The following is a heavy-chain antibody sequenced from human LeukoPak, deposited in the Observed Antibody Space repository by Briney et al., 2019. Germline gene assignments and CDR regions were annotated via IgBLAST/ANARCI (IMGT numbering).Heavy chain of an antibody. CDR1: GGSISSYY. J-gene: IGHJ6*02. Sequence: SETLSLTCTVSGGSISSYYWSWIRQPAGKGLEWIGRTYTSGSTNYNPSLKSRVTMSVDTSKNQFSLKLSSVTAADTAVYYCARDRSSSWYIAYYYYGMDVWGQGTTVTVSS. CDR3: ARDRSSSWYIAYYYYGMDV. V-gene: IGHV4-4*07. D-gene: IGHD6-13*01. CDR2: TYTSGST.